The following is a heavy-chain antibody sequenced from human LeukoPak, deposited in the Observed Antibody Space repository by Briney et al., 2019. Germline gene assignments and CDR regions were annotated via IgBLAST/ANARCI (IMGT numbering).Heavy chain of an antibody. CDR2: IYPSGST. V-gene: IGHV4-4*07. CDR3: ARDYGDYDPLFGY. J-gene: IGHJ4*02. CDR1: GGSISSYY. D-gene: IGHD4-17*01. Sequence: SETLSLTCTVSGGSISSYYWSWIRPPAGKGLEWIGRIYPSGSTNYNPSLKSRVTMSVDTSKNQFSLKLSSVTAADTAVYYCARDYGDYDPLFGYWGQGTLVTVSS.